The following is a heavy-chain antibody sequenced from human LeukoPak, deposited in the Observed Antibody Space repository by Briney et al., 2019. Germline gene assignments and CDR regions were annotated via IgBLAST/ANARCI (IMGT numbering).Heavy chain of an antibody. CDR2: ISTYNGNT. Sequence: GASVKVSCKASGYTFTSYGISWVRQAPGQGLEWMGWISTYNGNTNYAQKLQGRVTMTTDTSTSTAYMELRSLGSDDTAVYYCARGLYSSSWSHQYYFDYWGQGTLVTVSS. CDR1: GYTFTSYG. CDR3: ARGLYSSSWSHQYYFDY. D-gene: IGHD6-13*01. V-gene: IGHV1-18*04. J-gene: IGHJ4*02.